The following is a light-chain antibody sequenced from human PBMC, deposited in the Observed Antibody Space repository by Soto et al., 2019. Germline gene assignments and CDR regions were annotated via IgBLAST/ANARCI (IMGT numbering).Light chain of an antibody. V-gene: IGKV1-5*01. Sequence: DIQMTQSPSTLSASVGDRVTITCRASQSIKTWLAWYQRKPGRAPNLLIYDASSLQSGVPSRFSGSGSGTEFTLTISSLQPDDSATYYCQQYESYSWTFGQGTNVDI. CDR3: QQYESYSWT. CDR1: QSIKTW. J-gene: IGKJ1*01. CDR2: DAS.